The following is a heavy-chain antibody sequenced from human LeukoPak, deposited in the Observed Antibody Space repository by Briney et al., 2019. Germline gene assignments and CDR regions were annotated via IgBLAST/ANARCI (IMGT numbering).Heavy chain of an antibody. D-gene: IGHD2-15*01. Sequence: PGGSLRLSCAASGFTFSTYDMNWVRQAPGKGLEWISYISYNRRSIYYADSVKGRFTISKDDAKKLLFLQMDSLRAEDTAVYYCARKYCSGGVCSDFDFWDQGTLVTVSS. J-gene: IGHJ4*02. V-gene: IGHV3-48*04. CDR2: ISYNRRSI. CDR3: ARKYCSGGVCSDFDF. CDR1: GFTFSTYD.